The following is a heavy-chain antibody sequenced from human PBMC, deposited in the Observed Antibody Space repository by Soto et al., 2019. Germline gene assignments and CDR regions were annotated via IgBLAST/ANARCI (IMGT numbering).Heavy chain of an antibody. CDR2: ISPLSTVI. J-gene: IGHJ3*01. Sequence: PRLSCAASGFNFEPYYMSWIRQAPGKGLQGVAYISPLSTVIEYADSVKGRFTISRDNGKNSLYMHMDSLRAEDSAEYYCLRRRTIDYFIAFDVSGQGTVVTVSS. CDR3: LRRRTIDYFIAFDV. D-gene: IGHD5-12*01. CDR1: GFNFEPYY. V-gene: IGHV3-11*01.